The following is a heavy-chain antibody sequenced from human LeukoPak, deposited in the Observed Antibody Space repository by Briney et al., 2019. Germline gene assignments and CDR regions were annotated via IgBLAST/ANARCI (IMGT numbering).Heavy chain of an antibody. D-gene: IGHD1-1*01. CDR1: GYSFTTYW. CDR3: AKLVGTGTTPTDY. V-gene: IGHV3-23*01. J-gene: IGHJ4*02. Sequence: GESLKISCRGSGYSFTTYWIGWVRQAPGKGLELVSVISASGRNRDYADSVKGRFTISRDNAENTLSLLMNSLRAEDTAIYYCAKLVGTGTTPTDYWGQGTLVTVSS. CDR2: ISASGRNR.